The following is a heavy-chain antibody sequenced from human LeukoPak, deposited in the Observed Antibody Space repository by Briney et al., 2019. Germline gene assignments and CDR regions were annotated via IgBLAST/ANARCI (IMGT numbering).Heavy chain of an antibody. CDR1: GGTFSSYA. V-gene: IGHV1-69*13. CDR3: ARAKLEHLGPHYYGMDV. Sequence: SVKVSCEASGGTFSSYAISWVRQAPGQGLEWMGGIIPIFGTANYAQKFQGRVTITADESTSTAYMELSSLRSEDTAVYYCARAKLEHLGPHYYGMDVWGQGTTVTVSS. J-gene: IGHJ6*02. CDR2: IIPIFGTA. D-gene: IGHD1/OR15-1a*01.